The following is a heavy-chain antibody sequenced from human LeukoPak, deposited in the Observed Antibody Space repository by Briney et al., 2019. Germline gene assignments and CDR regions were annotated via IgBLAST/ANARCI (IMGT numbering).Heavy chain of an antibody. V-gene: IGHV3-23*01. CDR2: ISDNGGTT. Sequence: GGSLRLSCAASGFTFSSYWMSWVRQAPGKGLEWVSAISDNGGTTQYADSVKGRFTISRDNSKNTLYLQMNNLRAEDTAVYYCGGWYDRGAYGWGQGTLVTVSS. CDR3: GGWYDRGAYG. D-gene: IGHD3-22*01. J-gene: IGHJ4*02. CDR1: GFTFSSYW.